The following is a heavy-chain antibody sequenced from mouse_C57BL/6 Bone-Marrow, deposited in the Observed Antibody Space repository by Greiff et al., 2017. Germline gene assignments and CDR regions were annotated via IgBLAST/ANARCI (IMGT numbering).Heavy chain of an antibody. J-gene: IGHJ2*01. Sequence: VQLKESGGGLVQPGGSLSLSCAASGFTFTDYYMSWVRQPPGKALEWLGFIRNKANGYTTEYSASVKGRFTISRDTSQSILYLQMNGLRAEDSATYYCARNVVATDYFDYWGQGTTLTVSS. V-gene: IGHV7-3*01. CDR2: IRNKANGYTT. CDR3: ARNVVATDYFDY. D-gene: IGHD1-1*01. CDR1: GFTFTDYY.